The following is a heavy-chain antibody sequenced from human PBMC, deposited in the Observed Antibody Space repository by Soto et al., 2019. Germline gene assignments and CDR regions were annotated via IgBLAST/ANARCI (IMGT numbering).Heavy chain of an antibody. V-gene: IGHV3-23*01. J-gene: IGHJ4*02. CDR3: AKDRTTFGVINQYFFDY. D-gene: IGHD3-3*01. CDR2: ISSSGRQT. CDR1: GFSFSNYA. Sequence: EVQLLESGGGLVQPGGSLRLSCAASGFSFSNYAMSWVRQAPGKGLEWGSGISSSGRQTYYAASVKGRFTVLRDNSKNALFLQMSSLRAGDTAVYYCAKDRTTFGVINQYFFDYWGQGTLVAVSS.